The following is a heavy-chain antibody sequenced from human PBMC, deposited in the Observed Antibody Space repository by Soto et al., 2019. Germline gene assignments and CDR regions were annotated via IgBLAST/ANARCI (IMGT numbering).Heavy chain of an antibody. D-gene: IGHD2-15*01. CDR1: GFTFRSFA. V-gene: IGHV3-23*01. CDR3: AKSTGCSGGICN. CDR2: ITGSGGGT. J-gene: IGHJ4*02. Sequence: GGSLRLSCAASGFTFRSFAMTWVRQAPGKGLKWVSAITGSGGGTYYADSVKGRFAISRDNSKNTLYLQMDSLRAGDTAVYYCAKSTGCSGGICNWGQGTQVTVSS.